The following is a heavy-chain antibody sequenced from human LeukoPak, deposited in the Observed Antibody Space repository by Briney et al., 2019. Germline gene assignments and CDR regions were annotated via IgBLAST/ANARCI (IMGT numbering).Heavy chain of an antibody. V-gene: IGHV4-34*01. J-gene: IGHJ4*02. D-gene: IGHD2-15*01. CDR2: ISHSGTT. CDR3: ARGDRPCSGDRCYLGVFDY. Sequence: SETLSLTRAVYGGSFSDYYWSWIRQPPGKGLEYIGEISHSGTTNHNPALKRRVTMSVDTSKNQFSLKLSSVTAADTAVYYCARGDRPCSGDRCYLGVFDYWSQETLVTVSS. CDR1: GGSFSDYY.